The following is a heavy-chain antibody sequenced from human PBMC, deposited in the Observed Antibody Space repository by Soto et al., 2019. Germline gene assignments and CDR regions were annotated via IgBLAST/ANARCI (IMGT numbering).Heavy chain of an antibody. CDR3: ARSGSTYYDFWSGYRLQTRARSYYYCCYGMDV. CDR1: GGTFSSYA. J-gene: IGHJ6*02. Sequence: SVKVSCKASGGTFSSYAISWVRQAPGQGLERMGGIIPIFGTAHYAQKFQGRVTITADESTSTAYMELSSLRSEDTAVYYCARSGSTYYDFWSGYRLQTRARSYYYCCYGMDVWGQGTTVTVAS. V-gene: IGHV1-69*13. CDR2: IIPIFGTA. D-gene: IGHD3-3*01.